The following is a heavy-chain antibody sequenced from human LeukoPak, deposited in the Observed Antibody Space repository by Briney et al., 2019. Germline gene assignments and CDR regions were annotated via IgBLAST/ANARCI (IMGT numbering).Heavy chain of an antibody. J-gene: IGHJ4*02. CDR2: INHSGST. V-gene: IGHV4-34*01. CDR3: ASPLYGY. CDR1: GGSFSGYY. D-gene: IGHD2-2*02. Sequence: SETLSLTCAVYGGSFSGYYWSWIRQPPGKGLEWIGEINHSGSTNYNPSLKSRVAVSVDTSKNQFSLNLSPVTAADTAVYYCASPLYGYWGQGTLVTVSS.